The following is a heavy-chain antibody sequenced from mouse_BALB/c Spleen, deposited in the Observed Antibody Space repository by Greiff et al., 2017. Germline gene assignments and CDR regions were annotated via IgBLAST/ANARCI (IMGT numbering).Heavy chain of an antibody. V-gene: IGHV5-17*02. CDR2: ISSGSSTI. J-gene: IGHJ4*01. D-gene: IGHD1-2*01. CDR1: GFTFSSFG. CDR3: AREVTTASYAMDY. Sequence: EVHLVESGGGLVQPGGSRNLPCAASGFTFSSFGMHWVRQAPEKGLEWVAYISSGSSTIYYAETVKGRFTISRDNPKNTLFLQMTSLRSEDTAMYYCAREVTTASYAMDYWGQGTSVTVSS.